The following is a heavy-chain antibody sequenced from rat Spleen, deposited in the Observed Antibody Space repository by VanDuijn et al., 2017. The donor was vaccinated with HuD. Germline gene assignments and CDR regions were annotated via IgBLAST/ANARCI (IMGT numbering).Heavy chain of an antibody. V-gene: IGHV2S12*01. J-gene: IGHJ2*01. CDR1: GFSLTNFG. D-gene: IGHD1-12*01. Sequence: QVQLKESGPGLVQPSQTLSLTCTVSGFSLTNFGVTWVRQPPGKGLEWIAAISSGGSTYYNSALKSRLSISRDTSKSQVFLKMNSLQTEDTATYYCARADRESYAHFDHWGQGVMVTVSS. CDR3: ARADRESYAHFDH. CDR2: ISSGGST.